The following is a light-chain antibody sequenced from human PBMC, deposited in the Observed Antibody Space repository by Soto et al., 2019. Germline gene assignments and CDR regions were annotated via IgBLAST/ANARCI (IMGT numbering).Light chain of an antibody. CDR2: EVS. Sequence: QSALTQPASVSGSPGQSITISCTGTSSDVGGYNYVSWYQQHPGNAPKFLIYEVSSRPSGISSRSSGSKSGNTASLTISGLQAEDEADYYCSSYSTSDTLVIFGGGTQLTVL. V-gene: IGLV2-14*01. J-gene: IGLJ2*01. CDR3: SSYSTSDTLVI. CDR1: SSDVGGYNY.